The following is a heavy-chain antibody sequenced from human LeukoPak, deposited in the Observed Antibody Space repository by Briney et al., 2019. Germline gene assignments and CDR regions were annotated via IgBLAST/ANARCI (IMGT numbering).Heavy chain of an antibody. D-gene: IGHD2-2*01. J-gene: IGHJ4*02. V-gene: IGHV3-64D*09. CDR1: GFTFNRYA. Sequence: GGSLRLSCSASGFTFNRYAMHWVRQAPGKGLEYVSGITSDGGSTYYADSVKGKFTISRDNSKNTLYLQMSSLKTEDTAVYSCVKTYGYCSSIGCYVFDFWGQGTLVTVSS. CDR2: ITSDGGST. CDR3: VKTYGYCSSIGCYVFDF.